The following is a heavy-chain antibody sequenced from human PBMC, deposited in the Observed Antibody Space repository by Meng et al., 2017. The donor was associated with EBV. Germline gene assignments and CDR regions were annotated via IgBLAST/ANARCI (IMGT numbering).Heavy chain of an antibody. CDR2: ISGSGGST. V-gene: IGHV3-23*01. Sequence: EVQLLRHLVGLAQPGGSLVCSCSAFGFTFTSSAMIWVLQDLGKGLEGVPAISGSGGSTYYADSVKGRFTISRDNSKNTLYLQMTSLRAEDTAVYYCAKDLAGGIAVDYWGQGTLVTVSS. J-gene: IGHJ4*02. CDR1: GFTFTSSA. CDR3: AKDLAGGIAVDY. D-gene: IGHD6-13*01.